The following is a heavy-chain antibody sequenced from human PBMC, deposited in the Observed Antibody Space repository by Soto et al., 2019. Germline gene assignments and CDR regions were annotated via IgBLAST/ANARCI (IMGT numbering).Heavy chain of an antibody. V-gene: IGHV4-61*01. CDR1: GGSVSSNSYY. J-gene: IGHJ6*02. Sequence: SETLSLTCTVSGGSVSSNSYYWSWIRQSPGKGLEWLGYIYYTGSTSYNPSLKSRVTISVDTSKNQFSLNLYSVTAADTAVYYCARQRLQNTYYYYGIDVWGQGTTVTVSS. CDR2: IYYTGST. D-gene: IGHD6-19*01. CDR3: ARQRLQNTYYYYGIDV.